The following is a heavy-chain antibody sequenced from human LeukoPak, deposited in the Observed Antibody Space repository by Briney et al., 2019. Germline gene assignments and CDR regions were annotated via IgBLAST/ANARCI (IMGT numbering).Heavy chain of an antibody. D-gene: IGHD6-13*01. J-gene: IGHJ6*02. CDR1: GYTFTSYD. Sequence: ASVKVSCKASGYTFTSYDINWVRQATGQGLEWMGWMNPNSGNTGYAQKLQGRVTMTTDTSTSTAYMELRSLRSDDTAVYYCAREAGYSSSDRGMDVWGQGTTVTVSS. CDR2: MNPNSGNT. V-gene: IGHV1-8*02. CDR3: AREAGYSSSDRGMDV.